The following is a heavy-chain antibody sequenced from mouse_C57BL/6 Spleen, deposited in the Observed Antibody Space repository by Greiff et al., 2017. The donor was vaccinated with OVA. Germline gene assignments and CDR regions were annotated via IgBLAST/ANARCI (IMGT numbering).Heavy chain of an antibody. D-gene: IGHD2-4*01. Sequence: ESGPGLVKPSQSLSLTCSVTGYSITSGYYWNWIRQFPGNKLEWMGYISYDGSNNYNPSLKNRISITRDTSKNQFFLKLNSVTTEDTATYYCARARNLYYDYDDGFAYWGQGTLVTVSA. CDR3: ARARNLYYDYDDGFAY. CDR1: GYSITSGYY. V-gene: IGHV3-6*01. J-gene: IGHJ3*01. CDR2: ISYDGSN.